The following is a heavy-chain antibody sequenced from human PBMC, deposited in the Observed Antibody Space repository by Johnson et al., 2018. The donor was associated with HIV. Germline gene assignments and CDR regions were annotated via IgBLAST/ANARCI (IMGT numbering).Heavy chain of an antibody. CDR1: GFTFDDYG. V-gene: IGHV3-20*04. D-gene: IGHD5-24*01. Sequence: VQLVESGGGLIQPGGSLRLSCAASGFTFDDYGMSWVRQSPGKGLEWVSGINWNGGSTGYADSVKGRFTISRDNAKNTLYLQMNSLRAEDTAVYYCAKADRVRYGAGAFDIWGQGTMVTVSS. J-gene: IGHJ3*02. CDR2: INWNGGST. CDR3: AKADRVRYGAGAFDI.